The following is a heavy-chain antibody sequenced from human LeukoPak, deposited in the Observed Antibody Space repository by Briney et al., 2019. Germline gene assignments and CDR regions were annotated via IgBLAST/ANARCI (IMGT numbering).Heavy chain of an antibody. CDR2: ISWNSGSI. Sequence: PGGALRLSCAASGFTFDGYAMHWVRQGPGTGLEGVSGISWNSGSIGYADSVKGRLTISRDNAKNSLYLQMNSLRAEDTALYYCAKGGSAVGRYYMDVWGKGTTVTVSS. CDR3: AKGGSAVGRYYMDV. V-gene: IGHV3-9*01. J-gene: IGHJ6*03. D-gene: IGHD6-13*01. CDR1: GFTFDGYA.